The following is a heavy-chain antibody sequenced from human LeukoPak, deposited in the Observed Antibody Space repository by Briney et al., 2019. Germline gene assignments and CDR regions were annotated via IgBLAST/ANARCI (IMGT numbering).Heavy chain of an antibody. J-gene: IGHJ6*02. CDR3: ARVPLCSSTTCYIRGGYYYYYYGMDV. Sequence: ASVKVSCKASGGTFTSYAISWVRQAPGQGLEWMGVIIPIFGTASYAQKFQGRVTITADESTSTAYMELSSLRSEDTAVYYCARVPLCSSTTCYIRGGYYYYYYGMDVWGQGTTVTVSS. D-gene: IGHD2-2*02. CDR2: IIPIFGTA. CDR1: GGTFTSYA. V-gene: IGHV1-69*13.